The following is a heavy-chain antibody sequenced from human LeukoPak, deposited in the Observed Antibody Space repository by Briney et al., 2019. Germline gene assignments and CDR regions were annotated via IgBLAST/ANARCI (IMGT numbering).Heavy chain of an antibody. CDR3: ARDYGGSSPFDY. V-gene: IGHV3-23*01. D-gene: IGHD4-23*01. CDR1: GFTFTSFA. J-gene: IGHJ4*02. Sequence: GGSLRLSCAGSGFTFTSFAMSWVRQAPGKGLEWVSGISGSGDTTYYADSVKGRFTISRDNAKNSLYLQMNSLRAEDTAVYYCARDYGGSSPFDYWGQGTLVTVSS. CDR2: ISGSGDTT.